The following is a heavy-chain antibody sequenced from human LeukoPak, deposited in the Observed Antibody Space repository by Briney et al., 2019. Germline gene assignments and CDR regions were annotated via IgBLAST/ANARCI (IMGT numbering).Heavy chain of an antibody. Sequence: AGGSLRLSCAASGFTFSNAWMSWVRQAPGKGLEWIGRIKTKTDGGTTDYAAPVNGRFTTSRDDSKNTLYLQMTSLTAEDTALYYCATAEYGIAMVRGFGGQGTLVTVSS. CDR3: ATAEYGIAMVRGF. D-gene: IGHD3-10*01. V-gene: IGHV3-15*01. CDR1: GFTFSNAW. CDR2: IKTKTDGGTT. J-gene: IGHJ4*02.